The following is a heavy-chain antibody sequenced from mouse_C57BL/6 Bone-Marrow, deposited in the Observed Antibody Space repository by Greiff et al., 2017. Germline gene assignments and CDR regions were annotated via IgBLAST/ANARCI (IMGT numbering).Heavy chain of an antibody. D-gene: IGHD2-5*01. J-gene: IGHJ3*01. CDR1: GFSFNTYA. CDR3: VRKSNYGAY. CDR2: IRSKSNNYAT. V-gene: IGHV10-1*01. Sequence: DAGGGLVQPKGSLKLSCAASGFSFNTYAMNWVRQAPGKGLEWVARIRSKSNNYATYYADSVKDRFTISRDDSESMLYLQMNNLKTEDTAMYYCVRKSNYGAYWGQGTLVTVSA.